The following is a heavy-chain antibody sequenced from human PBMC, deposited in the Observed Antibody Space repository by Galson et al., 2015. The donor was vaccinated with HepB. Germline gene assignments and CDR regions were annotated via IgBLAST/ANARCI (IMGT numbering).Heavy chain of an antibody. CDR3: ASPGLGRYYYYYMDV. J-gene: IGHJ6*03. Sequence: SVKVSCKASGYTFTSYYMHWVRQAPGQGLEWMGIINPSGGSTSYAQKFQGRVTMTRDTSTSTVYMELSSLRSEDTAVYYCASPGLGRYYYYYMDVWGKGTTVTVSS. CDR2: INPSGGST. CDR1: GYTFTSYY. V-gene: IGHV1-46*01.